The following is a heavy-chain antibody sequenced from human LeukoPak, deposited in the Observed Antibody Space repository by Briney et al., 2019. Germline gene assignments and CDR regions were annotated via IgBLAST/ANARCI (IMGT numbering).Heavy chain of an antibody. CDR1: GYTFTGYY. D-gene: IGHD1-26*01. V-gene: IGHV1-2*02. CDR3: ARDPDIVGAKQGNY. Sequence: RASVKVSCKASGYTFTGYYMHWVRQAPGQGLEWMGWINPNSGGTNYAQKFQGRVTMTRDTSISTAYMELSRLRSDDTAVYYCARDPDIVGAKQGNYWGQGTLVTVSP. CDR2: INPNSGGT. J-gene: IGHJ4*02.